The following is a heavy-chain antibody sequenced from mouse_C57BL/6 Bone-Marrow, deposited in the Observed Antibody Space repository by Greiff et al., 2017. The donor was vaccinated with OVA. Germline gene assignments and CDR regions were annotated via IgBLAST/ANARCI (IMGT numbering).Heavy chain of an antibody. V-gene: IGHV1-63*01. CDR1: GYTFTNYW. CDR3: ARLDGYSFAD. Sequence: QVQLQQSGAELVRPGTSVKMSCKASGYTFTNYWIGWAKQRPGHGLEWIGDIYPGGGYTNYNEKFKGKATLNADKSSSTAHMQCSSLAAEDTAIDDSARLDGYSFADWGQGTLVTVAA. J-gene: IGHJ3*01. CDR2: IYPGGGYT. D-gene: IGHD2-3*01.